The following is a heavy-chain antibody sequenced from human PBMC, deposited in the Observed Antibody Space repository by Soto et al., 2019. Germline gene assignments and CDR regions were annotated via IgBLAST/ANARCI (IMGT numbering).Heavy chain of an antibody. CDR3: ARSPWFGEYRFDY. Sequence: ASVKVSCKASGYIFTGYYMHWVRQAPGQGLEWMGWINPNSGGTNYAQKFQGRVTMTRDTSISTAYMELSRLRSDDTAVYYCARSPWFGEYRFDYWGQGTLVTVSS. CDR2: INPNSGGT. D-gene: IGHD3-10*01. CDR1: GYIFTGYY. J-gene: IGHJ4*02. V-gene: IGHV1-2*02.